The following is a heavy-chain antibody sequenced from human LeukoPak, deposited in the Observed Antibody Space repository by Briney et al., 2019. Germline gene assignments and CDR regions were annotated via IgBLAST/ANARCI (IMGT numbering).Heavy chain of an antibody. D-gene: IGHD6-13*01. V-gene: IGHV1-69*04. Sequence: SVTVSCKASGGTFSSYAISWVRQAPGQGLEWMGRIIPILGIANYAQKFQGRVTITADKSTSTAYMELSSLRSGDTAVYYCASTIAAAGYFDYWGQGTLVTVSS. CDR1: GGTFSSYA. CDR2: IIPILGIA. CDR3: ASTIAAAGYFDY. J-gene: IGHJ4*02.